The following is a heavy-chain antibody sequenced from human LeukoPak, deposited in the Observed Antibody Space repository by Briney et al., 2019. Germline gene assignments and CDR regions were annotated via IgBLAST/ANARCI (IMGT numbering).Heavy chain of an antibody. D-gene: IGHD6-6*01. V-gene: IGHV4-31*03. CDR2: IYYSGST. CDR3: ASLETSIAARRFGY. J-gene: IGHJ4*02. Sequence: SETLSLACTVSGGSISSGGYYWSWIRQHPGKGLEWIGYIYYSGSTYYNPSLKSRVTISVDTSKNQFSLKLSSVTAADTAVYYCASLETSIAARRFGYWGQGTLVTVSS. CDR1: GGSISSGGYY.